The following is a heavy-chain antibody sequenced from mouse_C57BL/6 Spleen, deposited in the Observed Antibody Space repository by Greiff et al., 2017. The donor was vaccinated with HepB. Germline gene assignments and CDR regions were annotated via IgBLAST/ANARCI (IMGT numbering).Heavy chain of an antibody. CDR1: GYTFTSYW. Sequence: QVQLQQPGAELVKPGASVKLSCKASGYTFTSYWMHWVKQRPGQGLEWIGMIHPNSGSTNYNEKFKSKATLTVDKSSSTAYMQLSSLTSEDSAVYYCASGNNSAWFAYWGQGTLVTVSA. V-gene: IGHV1-64*01. CDR2: IHPNSGST. J-gene: IGHJ3*01. D-gene: IGHD1-3*01. CDR3: ASGNNSAWFAY.